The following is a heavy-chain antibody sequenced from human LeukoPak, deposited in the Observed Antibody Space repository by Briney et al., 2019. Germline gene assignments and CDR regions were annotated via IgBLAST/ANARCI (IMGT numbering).Heavy chain of an antibody. D-gene: IGHD4-11*01. CDR2: ISAYNGNT. Sequence: ASVKVCCKASGYTFTSYGISWVRQAPGQGLEWTGWISAYNGNTNYAQKLQGRVAMTTDTSTSTAYMELRSLRSDDTAVYYCAREEFSNYACYWGQGTLFTVSS. CDR1: GYTFTSYG. J-gene: IGHJ4*02. CDR3: AREEFSNYACY. V-gene: IGHV1-18*01.